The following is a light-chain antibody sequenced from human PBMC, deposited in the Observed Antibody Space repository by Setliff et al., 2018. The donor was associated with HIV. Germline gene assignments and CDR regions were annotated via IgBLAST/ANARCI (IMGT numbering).Light chain of an antibody. CDR1: IIGSKS. CDR3: QVWDSSSDHYV. Sequence: SYELTQPPSESVAPGKTARITCVGNIIGSKSVHWYQQKPGQAPVMGVYDASDRPSGIPERFSGSKSANTATLTISRVEAGDEADYYCQVWDSSSDHYVFGTGTKVTVL. V-gene: IGLV3-21*03. CDR2: DAS. J-gene: IGLJ1*01.